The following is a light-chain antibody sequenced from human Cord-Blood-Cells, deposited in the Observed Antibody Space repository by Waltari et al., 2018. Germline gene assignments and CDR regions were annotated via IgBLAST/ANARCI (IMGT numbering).Light chain of an antibody. V-gene: IGKV1-27*01. CDR1: KGISNY. J-gene: IGKJ4*01. CDR2: AES. CDR3: QKYNSAPLT. Sequence: DIKMTQSPPSLSASVETRVTITCRASKGISNYLAWYQQKPGKVPKLLIYAESTLQSGVPSRFSGSGSGTDFTLTISSLQPEDVATYYCQKYNSAPLTFGGGTKVEIK.